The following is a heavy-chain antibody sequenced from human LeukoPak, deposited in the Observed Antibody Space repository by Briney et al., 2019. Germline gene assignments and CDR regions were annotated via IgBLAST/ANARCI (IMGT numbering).Heavy chain of an antibody. CDR3: AKDLGDSSSWYLDY. D-gene: IGHD6-13*01. Sequence: GGSLRPPGAALGFTFGTHVMPGVRQAPGKGLEGVAVLAQDESQKSYAASVKGRFTISRDNSKNTLYLQMNSLRTEDTAVYSCAKDLGDSSSWYLDYWGRGTLVTVSS. CDR2: LAQDESQK. V-gene: IGHV3-30*18. J-gene: IGHJ4*02. CDR1: GFTFGTHV.